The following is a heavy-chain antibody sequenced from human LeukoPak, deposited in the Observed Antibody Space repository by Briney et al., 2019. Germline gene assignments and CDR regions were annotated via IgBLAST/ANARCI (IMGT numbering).Heavy chain of an antibody. CDR2: IGSSGITI. J-gene: IGHJ6*02. CDR1: GFTFSSYE. V-gene: IGHV3-48*03. D-gene: IGHD3-16*02. CDR3: ARGHRLYGMDV. Sequence: PGGSLRLSCAASGFTFSSYEMSWVRQAPGKGLGWVSYIGSSGITIYYADSVKGRFTISRDNAKNSLYLQMNSLRAEDTAVYYCARGHRLYGMDVWGQGTTVTVSS.